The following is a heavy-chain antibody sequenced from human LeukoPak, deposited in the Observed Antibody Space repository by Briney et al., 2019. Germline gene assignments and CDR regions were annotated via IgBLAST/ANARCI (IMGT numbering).Heavy chain of an antibody. Sequence: SETLSLTCTVSGGSFSSSSYYWGWIRQPPGKGLEWIGSIYYSGSTYYNPSLKSRVTISVDTSKNQFSLKLSSVTAADTAVYYCARGAQTMVRGVIMYFDYWGQGTLITVSS. D-gene: IGHD3-10*01. V-gene: IGHV4-39*07. J-gene: IGHJ4*02. CDR1: GGSFSSSSYY. CDR2: IYYSGST. CDR3: ARGAQTMVRGVIMYFDY.